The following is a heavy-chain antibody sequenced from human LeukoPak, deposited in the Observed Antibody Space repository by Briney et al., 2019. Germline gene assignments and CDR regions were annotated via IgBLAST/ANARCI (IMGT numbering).Heavy chain of an antibody. Sequence: PSETLSLTCSVSGGSVTSGGSYWSWIRQHPGKGLEWIGYIYYSGYTFYSPSLKNRFFISLDTSKNQFSLKFHSVTAADTAVYYCARGGFYGSGSLFDSWGQGTLVTVSS. CDR1: GGSVTSGGSY. V-gene: IGHV4-31*03. J-gene: IGHJ4*02. CDR2: IYYSGYT. CDR3: ARGGFYGSGSLFDS. D-gene: IGHD3-10*01.